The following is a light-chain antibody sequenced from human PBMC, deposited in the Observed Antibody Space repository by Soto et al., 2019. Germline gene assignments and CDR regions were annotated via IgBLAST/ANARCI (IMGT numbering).Light chain of an antibody. J-gene: IGLJ1*01. CDR2: RNN. Sequence: QSVLTQPPSASGTPGQRVTISCCGSSSNIGSNYVYWYQQLPGTAPKLLIYRNNQRPSGVPDRFSGSKSGTSASLAISGLRSEDEADYYCAAWDDSLSGLVFGTGTKVTVL. V-gene: IGLV1-47*01. CDR1: SSNIGSNY. CDR3: AAWDDSLSGLV.